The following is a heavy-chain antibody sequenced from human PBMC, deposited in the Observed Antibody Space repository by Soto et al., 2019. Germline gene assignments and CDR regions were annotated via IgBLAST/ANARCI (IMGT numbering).Heavy chain of an antibody. Sequence: PSETLSLTCGVYGASFRGYLWSWIRQPPGKGLEWIGEISHSGSTDYNPSLKSRLTISIDASKNQFSLKLSSVTAADTAVYYCARWWLGGYDSYFDYWGQGALVTVS. CDR2: ISHSGST. CDR3: ARWWLGGYDSYFDY. V-gene: IGHV4-34*01. CDR1: GASFRGYL. J-gene: IGHJ4*02. D-gene: IGHD5-12*01.